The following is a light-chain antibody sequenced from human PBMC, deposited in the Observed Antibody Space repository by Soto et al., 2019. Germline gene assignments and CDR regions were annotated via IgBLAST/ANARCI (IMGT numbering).Light chain of an antibody. CDR2: AAS. J-gene: IGKJ2*01. Sequence: AIRMTQYPSSFSASTGERVTITCRASQGISSYLAWYQQKPGKAPKLLIYAASTLQSGVPSRFSGSGSGTDFTLTISCLQSEDFATYYCQQYYSYPPTFGQGTKLEIK. CDR3: QQYYSYPPT. CDR1: QGISSY. V-gene: IGKV1-8*01.